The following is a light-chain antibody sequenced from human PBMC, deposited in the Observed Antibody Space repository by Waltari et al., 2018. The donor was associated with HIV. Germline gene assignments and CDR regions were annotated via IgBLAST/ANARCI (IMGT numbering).Light chain of an antibody. V-gene: IGLV1-44*01. CDR1: SSNIGSNP. J-gene: IGLJ3*02. Sequence: QSVLTQPPSASGTPGQRVTISCSGSSSNIGSNPVNWYHQLPGTAPKLLLYSNNQRPSGVPDRVSGSKSGTSASLAISGLQSEDEADYYCAAWDDSLNAWVFGGGTKLTVL. CDR3: AAWDDSLNAWV. CDR2: SNN.